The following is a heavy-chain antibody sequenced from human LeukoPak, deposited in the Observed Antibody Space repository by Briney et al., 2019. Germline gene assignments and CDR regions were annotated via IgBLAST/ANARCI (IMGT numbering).Heavy chain of an antibody. CDR1: GFTFSSYE. CDR2: ISSSGSTI. J-gene: IGHJ1*01. Sequence: GGSLRLSXAASGFTFSSYEMNWVRQAPGKGLEWVSYISSSGSTIYYADSVKGRFTISRDNAKNSLYLQMNSLRAEDTAVYYCARVEQQPGVQHWGQGTLVTVSS. V-gene: IGHV3-48*03. D-gene: IGHD6-13*01. CDR3: ARVEQQPGVQH.